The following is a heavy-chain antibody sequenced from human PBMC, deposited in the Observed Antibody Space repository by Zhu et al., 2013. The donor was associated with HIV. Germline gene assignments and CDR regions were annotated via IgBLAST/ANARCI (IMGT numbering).Heavy chain of an antibody. CDR3: ARDLESKYDYGDYGNWFDP. CDR1: GFTFSSYS. CDR2: ISSSSSYI. J-gene: IGHJ5*02. V-gene: IGHV3-21*01. D-gene: IGHD4-17*01. Sequence: VQLVESGGGLVKPGGSLRLSCAASGFTFSSYSMNWVRQAPGKGLEWVSSISSSSSYIYYADSVKGRFTISRDNAKNSLYLQMNSLRAEDTAVYYCARDLESKYDYGDYGNWFDPWGQGTLVTVSS.